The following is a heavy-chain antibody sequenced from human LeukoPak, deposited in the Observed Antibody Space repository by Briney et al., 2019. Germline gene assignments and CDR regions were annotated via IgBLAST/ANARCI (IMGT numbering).Heavy chain of an antibody. D-gene: IGHD1-26*01. Sequence: GSLRLPCAASGFTFRSYAMHWVRQAPGKGLEWVSSISGSGGSTYYADSLEGRFIISRDNSRNTFFLHMNTLRAEDTAVYFCAKDGADDAFDIWGQGTMVTVSS. CDR3: AKDGADDAFDI. CDR2: ISGSGGST. J-gene: IGHJ3*02. CDR1: GFTFRSYA. V-gene: IGHV3-23*01.